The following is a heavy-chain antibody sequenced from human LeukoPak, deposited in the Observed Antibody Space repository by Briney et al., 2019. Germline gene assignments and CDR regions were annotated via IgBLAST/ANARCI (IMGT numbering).Heavy chain of an antibody. Sequence: PGGSLRLSCAASGFTFSSYAMSWVRQAPGKGLEWVSAISGSGGSTYYADSVKGRFTISRDNSKNTLCLQMNSLRAEDTAVYYCAKIYYGGYAFDYWGQGTLVTVSS. CDR3: AKIYYGGYAFDY. CDR1: GFTFSSYA. V-gene: IGHV3-23*01. J-gene: IGHJ4*02. D-gene: IGHD5-12*01. CDR2: ISGSGGST.